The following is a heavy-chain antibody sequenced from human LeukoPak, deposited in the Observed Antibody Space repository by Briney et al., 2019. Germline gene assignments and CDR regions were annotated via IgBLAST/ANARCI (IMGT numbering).Heavy chain of an antibody. CDR2: ISGSGGST. V-gene: IGHV3-23*01. J-gene: IGHJ1*01. D-gene: IGHD6-19*01. CDR3: AKDSSGWYGEYFQH. Sequence: PGGSLRLSCAASGFTFSSYAMSWVRQAPGKGLEWVSAISGSGGSTYYADSVKGRFTISGDNSKNTLYLQMNSLRAEDTAVYYCAKDSSGWYGEYFQHWGQGTLVTVSS. CDR1: GFTFSSYA.